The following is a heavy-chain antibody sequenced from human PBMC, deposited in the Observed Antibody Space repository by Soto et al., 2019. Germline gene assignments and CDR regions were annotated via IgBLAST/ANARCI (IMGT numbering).Heavy chain of an antibody. J-gene: IGHJ4*02. CDR2: IYHSGST. Sequence: PLETLSLTCAVSGGSISSGGYSWSWIRQPPGKGLEWIGYIYHSGSTYYNPSLKSRVTISVDTSQNQFSLMLTSVTAADTAVYYCARPRSSGYAGEFDYWGQGTLVTVSS. CDR3: ARPRSSGYAGEFDY. D-gene: IGHD3-22*01. V-gene: IGHV4-30-2*02. CDR1: GGSISSGGYS.